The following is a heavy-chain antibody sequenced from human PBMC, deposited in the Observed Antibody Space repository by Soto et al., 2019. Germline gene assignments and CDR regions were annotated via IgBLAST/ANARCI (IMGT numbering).Heavy chain of an antibody. V-gene: IGHV3-33*06. CDR1: GFTFSSYG. CDR3: AKRRTWLKMDWFDP. D-gene: IGHD5-12*01. J-gene: IGHJ5*02. Sequence: GGSLRLSCAASGFTFSSYGMHWVRQAPGKGLEWVAVIWYDGSNKYYADSVKGRFTISRDNSKNTLYLQMNSLRAEDTAVYYCAKRRTWLKMDWFDPWGQGTLVTVSS. CDR2: IWYDGSNK.